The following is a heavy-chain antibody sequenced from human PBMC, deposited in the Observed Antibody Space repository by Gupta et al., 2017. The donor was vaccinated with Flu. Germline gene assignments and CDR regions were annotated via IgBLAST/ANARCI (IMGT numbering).Heavy chain of an antibody. Sequence: GLVKPSETLSLTCSVSGGSISSNYWSWLRQPPGKGLEWIGYIYYSGTTRYNPSLKSRVSISMDTSRNQFSLNLRSVTAAETALYYCAREACSGNRCYSAFDSWGQGALVTVSS. CDR1: GGSISSNY. CDR2: IYYSGTT. J-gene: IGHJ4*02. D-gene: IGHD2-15*01. CDR3: AREACSGNRCYSAFDS. V-gene: IGHV4-59*01.